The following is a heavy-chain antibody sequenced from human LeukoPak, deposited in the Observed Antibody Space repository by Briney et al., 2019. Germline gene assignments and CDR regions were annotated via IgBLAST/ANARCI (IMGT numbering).Heavy chain of an antibody. Sequence: GRSLRLSCAASGFTFSSYAMHWVRQSPGKGLEWVAVISYDGSNKYYADSVKGRFTISRDNSKNTLYLQMNSLRAEDTAVYYCAKLLRLGELSLWDYWGQGTLVTVSS. V-gene: IGHV3-30*04. CDR1: GFTFSSYA. CDR3: AKLLRLGELSLWDY. CDR2: ISYDGSNK. J-gene: IGHJ4*02. D-gene: IGHD3-16*02.